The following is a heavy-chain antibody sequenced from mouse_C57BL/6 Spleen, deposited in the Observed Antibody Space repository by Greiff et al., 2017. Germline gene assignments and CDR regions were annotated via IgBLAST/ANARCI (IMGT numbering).Heavy chain of an antibody. V-gene: IGHV3-5*01. J-gene: IGHJ3*01. Sequence: VQLKQSGPGLVKPSQTVFLTCTVTGISITTGNYRWSWIRQFPGNKLEWIGYIYYSGTITYNPFRKSRTTITSDTPKNQFFLEMNSLTAEDTATYYCARDDDYCAWFAYWGQGTLVTVSA. CDR3: ARDDDYCAWFAY. CDR1: GISITTGNYR. CDR2: IYYSGTI. D-gene: IGHD2-3*01.